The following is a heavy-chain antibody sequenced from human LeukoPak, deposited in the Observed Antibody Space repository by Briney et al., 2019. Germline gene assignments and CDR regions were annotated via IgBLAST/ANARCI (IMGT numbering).Heavy chain of an antibody. V-gene: IGHV1-2*02. Sequence: ASVKVSCKASGYTFTGYYMHWVRQAPGQGLEWMGWINPNSGGTNYAQKFQGRVTTTRDTSISTAYMELSRLRSDDTAVYYCARDPGYCSSTSCYTEVGHASYYYGMDVWGQGTTVTVSS. D-gene: IGHD2-2*02. CDR3: ARDPGYCSSTSCYTEVGHASYYYGMDV. CDR1: GYTFTGYY. J-gene: IGHJ6*02. CDR2: INPNSGGT.